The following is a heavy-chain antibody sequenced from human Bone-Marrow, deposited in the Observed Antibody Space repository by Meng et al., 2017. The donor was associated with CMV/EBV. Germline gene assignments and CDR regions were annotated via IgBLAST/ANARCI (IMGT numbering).Heavy chain of an antibody. D-gene: IGHD5-24*01. CDR2: IYYSGST. V-gene: IGHV4-59*01. J-gene: IGHJ4*02. CDR1: GGSISSYY. Sequence: SETLSLTCTVSGGSISSYYWSWIRQPPRKGLEWIGYIYYSGSTNYNPSLKSRVTISVDTSKNQFSLKLSSVTAADTAVYYCARGGLGGWPMDYWGQGTLVTVSS. CDR3: ARGGLGGWPMDY.